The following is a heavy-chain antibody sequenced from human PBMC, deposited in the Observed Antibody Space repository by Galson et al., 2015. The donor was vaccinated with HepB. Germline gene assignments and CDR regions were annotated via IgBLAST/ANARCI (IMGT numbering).Heavy chain of an antibody. V-gene: IGHV5-51*01. CDR3: ARQPLAYYFDSSGLIRGHDAFDI. J-gene: IGHJ3*02. D-gene: IGHD3-22*01. Sequence: QSGAEVKKPGESLKISCQGSGYSFFSYWIGWVRQMPGKGLECMGIIYPGDSDTRYSPSFQGQVTISADKSINTAYLQWSSLKASDTAMYYCARQPLAYYFDSSGLIRGHDAFDIWGQGTMVTVSS. CDR2: IYPGDSDT. CDR1: GYSFFSYW.